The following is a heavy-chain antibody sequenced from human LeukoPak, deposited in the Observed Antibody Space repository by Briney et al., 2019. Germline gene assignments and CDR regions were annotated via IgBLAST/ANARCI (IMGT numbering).Heavy chain of an antibody. CDR2: MNPNSGNT. V-gene: IGHV1-8*03. J-gene: IGHJ5*01. CDR3: ARGIVVVPAAKVWFDS. Sequence: ASVKVSCKASGYTFTNYDINWVRQATGQGLEWMGWMNPNSGNTGYAQEFQGRVTITRNTSISTAYMELSSLRSEDTAVYYCARGIVVVPAAKVWFDSWGQGTLVTVSS. CDR1: GYTFTNYD. D-gene: IGHD2-2*01.